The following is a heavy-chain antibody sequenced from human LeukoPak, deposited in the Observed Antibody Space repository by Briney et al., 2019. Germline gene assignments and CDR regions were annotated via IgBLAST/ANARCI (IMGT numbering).Heavy chain of an antibody. D-gene: IGHD2-2*01. CDR1: GGSISSYY. CDR2: IYYSGST. Sequence: SETLSLTCTVSGGSISSYYWSWIRQPPGKGLEWIGYIYYSGSTNYNPSLKSRVTISVDTSKNQFSLKLSSVTAADTAVYYCARAQIVVPAAISYYYYYGMDVWGQGTTVTVSS. V-gene: IGHV4-59*01. J-gene: IGHJ6*02. CDR3: ARAQIVVPAAISYYYYYGMDV.